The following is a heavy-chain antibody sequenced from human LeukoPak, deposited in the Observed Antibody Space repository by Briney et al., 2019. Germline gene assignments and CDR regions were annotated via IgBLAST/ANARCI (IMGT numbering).Heavy chain of an antibody. CDR3: AKTGYNYGYGAFDI. D-gene: IGHD5-18*01. V-gene: IGHV3-23*01. Sequence: GGSLRLSCAASGFTFSSYAMSWVRQAPGKGVEWVAGISNSGGSTYYGDSVKGRFTISRDNSKNTLYLQMNSLTAEDTAVYYCAKTGYNYGYGAFDIWGQGTMVTASS. CDR1: GFTFSSYA. CDR2: ISNSGGST. J-gene: IGHJ3*02.